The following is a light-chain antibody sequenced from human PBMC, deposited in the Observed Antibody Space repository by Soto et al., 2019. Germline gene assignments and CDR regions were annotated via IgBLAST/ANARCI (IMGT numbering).Light chain of an antibody. CDR3: ATWDDDLNAAV. J-gene: IGLJ7*01. Sequence: QSALTQPPSASGSPGQSVTISCTGTKSDIGVYDFVSWYQHHPGKAPRLIIYEVVQRPSGVPDRFSGSKSGNTASLAISGLQSDDEADYYCATWDDDLNAAVFGGGTQLTVL. CDR2: EVV. CDR1: KSDIGVYDF. V-gene: IGLV2-8*01.